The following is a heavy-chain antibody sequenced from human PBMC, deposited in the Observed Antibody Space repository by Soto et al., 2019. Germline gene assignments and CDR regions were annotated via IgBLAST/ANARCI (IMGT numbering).Heavy chain of an antibody. CDR1: GFSLSTRGVG. J-gene: IGHJ4*02. CDR3: AHIGVSRWFDF. V-gene: IGHV2-5*02. D-gene: IGHD6-13*01. Sequence: QITLKESGPTLVKPTQTLTLTCTFSGFSLSTRGVGVGWIRQPPGKALEWLALIYWDDDKRYSPSLKTRLTXTXXTSKTQVVLTMINMDPVDTATYSCAHIGVSRWFDFWGQGTLVTVSS. CDR2: IYWDDDK.